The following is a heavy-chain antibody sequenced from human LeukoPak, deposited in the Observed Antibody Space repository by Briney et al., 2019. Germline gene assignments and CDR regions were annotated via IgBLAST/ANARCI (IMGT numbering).Heavy chain of an antibody. CDR3: AKGMVPAAMAHDDAFDI. V-gene: IGHV3-33*06. CDR1: GFTFSSYG. Sequence: SGGSLRLSCAASGFTFSSYGMHWVRQAPGKGLEWVAVIWYDGSNKYYADSVKGRFTISRDNSKNTLYLQRNSLRAEDTAVYYCAKGMVPAAMAHDDAFDIWGQGTMVTVSS. CDR2: IWYDGSNK. J-gene: IGHJ3*02. D-gene: IGHD2-2*01.